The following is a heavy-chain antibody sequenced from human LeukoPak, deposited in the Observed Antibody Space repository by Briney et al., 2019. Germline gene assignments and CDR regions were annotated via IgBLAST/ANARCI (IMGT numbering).Heavy chain of an antibody. CDR1: GGSFSGYY. J-gene: IGHJ4*02. CDR3: ARDDLYCSGGSCYSGLDY. V-gene: IGHV4-34*01. Sequence: SETLSLICAVYGGSFSGYYWSWIRQPPGKGLEWIGEINHSGSTNYNPSLKSRVTISVDTSKNQFSLKLSSVTAADTAVYYCARDDLYCSGGSCYSGLDYWGQGTLVTVSS. D-gene: IGHD2-15*01. CDR2: INHSGST.